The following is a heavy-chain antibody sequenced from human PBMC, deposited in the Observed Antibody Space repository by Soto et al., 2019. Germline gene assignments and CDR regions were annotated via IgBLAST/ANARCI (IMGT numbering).Heavy chain of an antibody. J-gene: IGHJ3*02. CDR3: ARPTTIFGPRDAFDI. V-gene: IGHV3-74*01. D-gene: IGHD3-3*01. Sequence: EVQLVESGGGLVQPGGSLRLSCAASGFTFSSYWMHWVRQAPGKGLVWVSRINSDGSSTSYADSVKGRFTISRENAKNTLYLQMNSLRAEDTAVYYCARPTTIFGPRDAFDIWGQGTMVTVSS. CDR2: INSDGSST. CDR1: GFTFSSYW.